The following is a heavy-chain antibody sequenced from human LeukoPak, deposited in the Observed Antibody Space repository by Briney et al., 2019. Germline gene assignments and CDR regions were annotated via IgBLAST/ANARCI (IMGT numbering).Heavy chain of an antibody. CDR2: IYYSGST. Sequence: SETLSLTCTVSGGSISSYYWSWLRQPPGKGLEWIGYIYYSGSTNYNPSLKSRVTISVDTSKNQFSLKLSSVTAADTAVYYCARNDSITIFGVAVRAFDIWGQGTMVTVSS. CDR1: GGSISSYY. J-gene: IGHJ3*02. V-gene: IGHV4-59*08. D-gene: IGHD3-3*01. CDR3: ARNDSITIFGVAVRAFDI.